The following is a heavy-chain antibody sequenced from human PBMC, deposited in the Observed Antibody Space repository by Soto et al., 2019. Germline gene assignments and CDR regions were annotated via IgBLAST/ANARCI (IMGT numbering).Heavy chain of an antibody. CDR2: ISYDGSNK. J-gene: IGHJ4*02. Sequence: QVQLVESGGGVVQPGRSLRLSCAASGFTFSSYAMHWVRQAPGKGLEWVAVISYDGSNKYYADSVKGRFTISRDNSKNTLYLQMNSLRAEDTAVYYCARVAQYYDFWSGYPDYWGQGTLVTVSS. V-gene: IGHV3-30-3*01. CDR1: GFTFSSYA. CDR3: ARVAQYYDFWSGYPDY. D-gene: IGHD3-3*01.